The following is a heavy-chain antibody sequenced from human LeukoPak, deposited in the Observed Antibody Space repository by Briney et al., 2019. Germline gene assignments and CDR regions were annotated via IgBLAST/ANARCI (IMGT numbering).Heavy chain of an antibody. CDR3: ARVTVGATTIEDFDY. CDR2: ISAYNGNT. CDR1: GYTFTSYG. D-gene: IGHD1-26*01. Sequence: ASVKVSCKASGYTFTSYGISWVRQAPGQGLKWMGWISAYNGNTNYAQKLQGRVTMTTDTSTSTAYMELRSLRSDDTAVYYCARVTVGATTIEDFDYWGQGTLVTVSS. J-gene: IGHJ4*02. V-gene: IGHV1-18*01.